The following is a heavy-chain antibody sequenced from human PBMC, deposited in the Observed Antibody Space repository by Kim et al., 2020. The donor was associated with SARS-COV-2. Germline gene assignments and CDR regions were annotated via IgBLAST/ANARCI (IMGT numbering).Heavy chain of an antibody. J-gene: IGHJ6*02. Sequence: ASVKVSCKASGYTFTSYYMHWVRQAPGQGLEWMGIINPSGGSTSYAQKFQGRVTMTRDTSTSTVYMELSSLRSEDTAVYYCAREFQLVMRYYYGMDVWDQGTTVTVSS. CDR2: INPSGGST. D-gene: IGHD6-13*01. V-gene: IGHV1-46*01. CDR1: GYTFTSYY. CDR3: AREFQLVMRYYYGMDV.